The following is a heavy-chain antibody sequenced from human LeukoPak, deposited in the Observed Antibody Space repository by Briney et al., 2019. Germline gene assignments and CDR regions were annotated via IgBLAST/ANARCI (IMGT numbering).Heavy chain of an antibody. CDR1: GYTFSTYA. Sequence: GGSLRLSCAASGYTFSTYAMNWVRQAPGKGLEWVSSISSSGSYIYYADSMQGRFTISRDNAKNSLYLQMNSLRAEDTGVYYCAREHPYYYDSSGTALMAEIKYYFDYWGQGTLVTVSS. CDR2: ISSSGSYI. J-gene: IGHJ4*02. V-gene: IGHV3-21*01. D-gene: IGHD3-22*01. CDR3: AREHPYYYDSSGTALMAEIKYYFDY.